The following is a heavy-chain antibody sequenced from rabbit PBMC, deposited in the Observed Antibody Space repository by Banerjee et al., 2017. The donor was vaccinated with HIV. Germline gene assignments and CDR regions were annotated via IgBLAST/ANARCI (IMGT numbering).Heavy chain of an antibody. D-gene: IGHD4-1*01. J-gene: IGHJ4*01. Sequence: QEQLEESGGDLVKPEGSLTLTCTASAFSFSNKYVMCWVRQAPGKGLEWIACIYTGSGSTWYANWAKGRFTISRDNAQNTLFLQLNSLTAADTATYFCVRDLAGVIGWNFNLWGPGTLVTVS. CDR2: IYTGSGST. V-gene: IGHV1S45*01. CDR3: VRDLAGVIGWNFNL. CDR1: AFSFSNKYV.